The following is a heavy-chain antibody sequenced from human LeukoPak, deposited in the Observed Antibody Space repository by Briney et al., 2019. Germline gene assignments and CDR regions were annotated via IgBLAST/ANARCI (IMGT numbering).Heavy chain of an antibody. D-gene: IGHD4-11*01. CDR2: IKEDGTVK. CDR3: ARDVAYSAFDY. Sequence: GGSLRLSCAASGFTFSSSGLCWVRQAPGKGLEWVANIKEDGTVKNYLDSVEGRFTISRDNAKNSLSLQMNTLRAEDTAVYYCARDVAYSAFDYWGQGTLVTVSS. J-gene: IGHJ4*02. CDR1: GFTFSSSG. V-gene: IGHV3-7*05.